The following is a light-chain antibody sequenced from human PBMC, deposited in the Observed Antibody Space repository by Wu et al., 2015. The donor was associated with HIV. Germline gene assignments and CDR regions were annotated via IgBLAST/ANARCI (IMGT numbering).Light chain of an antibody. CDR3: QQYDGSPKT. Sequence: EIVLTQSPATLSLSPGERATLSCRASQSVNSYLAWYQQKPGQAPRLLVYDASNRATGIPARFSGSGSGTDFTLTISSLEPEDFAMYYCQQYDGSPKTFGQGTKVEIK. V-gene: IGKV3-11*01. CDR2: DAS. CDR1: QSVNSY. J-gene: IGKJ1*01.